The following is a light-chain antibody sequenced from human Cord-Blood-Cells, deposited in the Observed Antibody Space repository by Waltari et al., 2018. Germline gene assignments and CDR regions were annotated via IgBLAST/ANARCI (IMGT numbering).Light chain of an antibody. CDR3: QQYNSYPFT. CDR1: QSISSW. J-gene: IGKJ3*01. Sequence: DIQMTQPPSTLSASVGARVTITCRASQSISSWLAWYQQKPGKAPKLLIYKASSLESGVPSRFSGSGSGTEFTLTISSLQPDDFATYYCQQYNSYPFTFGPGTKVDIK. CDR2: KAS. V-gene: IGKV1-5*03.